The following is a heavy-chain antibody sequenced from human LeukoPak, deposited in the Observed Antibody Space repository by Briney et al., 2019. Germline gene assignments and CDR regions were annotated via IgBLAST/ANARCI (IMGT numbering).Heavy chain of an antibody. J-gene: IGHJ6*03. Sequence: GGSLRLSCAASGLTFSSYGMSWVRQAPGRGVEWVSAISTTGGTTYYADSVRGRFTISRDNSRNTLYLQMNSLRAEDTAIYYCAKNGDRGAYCSGGTCYPYYYYYMDVWGKGTTITISS. V-gene: IGHV3-23*01. CDR1: GLTFSSYG. CDR3: AKNGDRGAYCSGGTCYPYYYYYMDV. CDR2: ISTTGGTT. D-gene: IGHD2-15*01.